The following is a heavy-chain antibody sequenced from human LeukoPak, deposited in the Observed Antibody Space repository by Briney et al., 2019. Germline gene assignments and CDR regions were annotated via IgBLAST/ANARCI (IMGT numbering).Heavy chain of an antibody. J-gene: IGHJ3*02. CDR1: GFTFSSYG. Sequence: GRSLSLSCAASGFTFSSYGMHWVRQAPGKGLEWVAVISYDGSNKYYADSVKGRFTISRDNSKNTLYLQMNSLRAEDTAVYYCARTKKLRYFDWFRAFDIWGQGTMVTVSS. D-gene: IGHD3-9*01. V-gene: IGHV3-30*03. CDR2: ISYDGSNK. CDR3: ARTKKLRYFDWFRAFDI.